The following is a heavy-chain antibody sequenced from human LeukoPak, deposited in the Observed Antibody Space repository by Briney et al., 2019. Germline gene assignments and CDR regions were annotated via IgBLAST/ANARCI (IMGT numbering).Heavy chain of an antibody. V-gene: IGHV3-30*02. J-gene: IGHJ4*02. CDR3: AKDQDFEPFAHYGSGSYPDY. D-gene: IGHD3-10*01. CDR1: GFTFSSYG. Sequence: PGGSLRLSCAASGFTFSSYGMHWVRQAPGKGLEWVAFIRYDGSNKYYADSVKGRFTISRDNSKNTLYLQMNSLRAEDTAVYYCAKDQDFEPFAHYGSGSYPDYWGQGTLVTVSS. CDR2: IRYDGSNK.